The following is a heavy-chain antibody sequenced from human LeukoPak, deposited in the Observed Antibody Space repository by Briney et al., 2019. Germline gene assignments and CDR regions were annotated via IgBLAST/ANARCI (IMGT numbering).Heavy chain of an antibody. J-gene: IGHJ5*02. Sequence: SQTLLLTCAISGDSVSSNSVTWNWIRQSPSRGLEWLGRTYYRSTWYNDYAVSVRGRITVNPDTSKNQFSLHLNSVTPEDTAVYYCSRRLTQYDCFDPWGQGILVTVSS. V-gene: IGHV6-1*01. D-gene: IGHD2-2*01. CDR3: SRRLTQYDCFDP. CDR1: GDSVSSNSVT. CDR2: TYYRSTWYN.